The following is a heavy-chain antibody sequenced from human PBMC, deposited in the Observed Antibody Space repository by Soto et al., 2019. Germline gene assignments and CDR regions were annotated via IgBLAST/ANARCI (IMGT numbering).Heavy chain of an antibody. CDR3: ASRSRYSIIWYSGGAWYFDL. Sequence: QVQLVQSGAEVKKPGSSVKVSCKASGGTFSSYAISWVRQAPGQGLEWMGGIIPIFGTANYAQKFQGRVTITEDESTSTAYLELSSLRSEDTAVYYCASRSRYSIIWYSGGAWYFDLWGRGTLVTVSS. CDR1: GGTFSSYA. CDR2: IIPIFGTA. J-gene: IGHJ2*01. D-gene: IGHD6-13*01. V-gene: IGHV1-69*01.